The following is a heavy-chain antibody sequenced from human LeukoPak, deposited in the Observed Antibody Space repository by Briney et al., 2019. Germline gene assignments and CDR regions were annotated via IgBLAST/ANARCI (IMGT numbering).Heavy chain of an antibody. J-gene: IGHJ5*02. CDR1: GYTFTSYA. Sequence: ASVKVSCKASGYTFTSYAMHWVRQAPGQRLEWMGWINAGNGNTKYSQKFQGRVTITRDTSASTAYMELSSLRSEDTAVYYCARDRVTPNWFDPWGQGTLVTVSS. CDR2: INAGNGNT. V-gene: IGHV1-3*01. CDR3: ARDRVTPNWFDP. D-gene: IGHD5-18*01.